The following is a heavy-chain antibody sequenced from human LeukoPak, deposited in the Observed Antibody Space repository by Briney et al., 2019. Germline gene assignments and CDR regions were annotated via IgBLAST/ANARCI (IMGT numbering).Heavy chain of an antibody. J-gene: IGHJ4*02. CDR2: IHYTGKN. CDR3: ARVRYCSSTSCYRYFDY. D-gene: IGHD2-2*01. CDR1: GDSITSYY. V-gene: IGHV4-59*01. Sequence: SETPSLTCTVSGDSITSYYWNWVRQPPGKGLEWIGYIHYTGKNYYNPSLKSRVTMSVDMSKSQFSLKLSSVTAADTAVYYCARVRYCSSTSCYRYFDYWGQGTLVTVSS.